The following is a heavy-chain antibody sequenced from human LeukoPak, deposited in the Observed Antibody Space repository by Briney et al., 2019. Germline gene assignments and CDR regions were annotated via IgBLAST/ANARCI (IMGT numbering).Heavy chain of an antibody. D-gene: IGHD2-2*01. V-gene: IGHV3-9*01. Sequence: GRSLRPSCAASGFTFDDYAMHWVRHAPGKGLEWVSGISWNSGSIAYADSVKGRFTISRDNAKNSLYLQMNSLRAEDTALYYCAKDTQLLRFNYFDYWGQGTLVTVSS. CDR2: ISWNSGSI. CDR1: GFTFDDYA. J-gene: IGHJ4*02. CDR3: AKDTQLLRFNYFDY.